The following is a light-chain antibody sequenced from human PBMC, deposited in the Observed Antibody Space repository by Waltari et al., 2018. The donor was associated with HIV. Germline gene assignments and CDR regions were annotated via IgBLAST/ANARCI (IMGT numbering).Light chain of an antibody. CDR3: AAWDDRLRGL. V-gene: IGLV1-47*01. J-gene: IGLJ2*01. Sequence: QSVLTQPPSASGTPGQRVTIACSGARPNIGLYHEYWYQQFPGTAHKLLIYWDNQRPPGGPDRISGSQSGTSASLVVSGLRSEDEADYYCAAWDDRLRGLFGGGTKVTVL. CDR2: WDN. CDR1: RPNIGLYH.